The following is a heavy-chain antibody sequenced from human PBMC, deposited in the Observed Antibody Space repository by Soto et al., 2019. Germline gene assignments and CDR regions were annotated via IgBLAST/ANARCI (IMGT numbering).Heavy chain of an antibody. D-gene: IGHD2-15*01. J-gene: IGHJ5*02. Sequence: SETXSLTCAVYGGSFSGYYWSWIRQPPGKGLEWIGEINHSGSTNYKPSLKSRVTISVDTSKNQFSLKLSSVTAADTAVYYCAKVGKPVVVAATRVFRWFDPWGQGTLVTVSS. CDR1: GGSFSGYY. V-gene: IGHV4-34*01. CDR3: AKVGKPVVVAATRVFRWFDP. CDR2: INHSGST.